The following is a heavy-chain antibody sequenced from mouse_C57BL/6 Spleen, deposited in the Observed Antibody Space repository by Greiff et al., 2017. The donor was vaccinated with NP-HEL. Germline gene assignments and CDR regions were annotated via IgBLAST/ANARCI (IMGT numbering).Heavy chain of an antibody. J-gene: IGHJ2*01. Sequence: EVQGVESGGGLVQPGGSMKLSCVASGFTFSNYWMNWVRQSPEKGLEWVAQIRLKSDNYATHYAESVKGRFTISRDDSKSSVYLQMNNLRAEDTGIYYCTGNKDYFDYWGQGTTLTVSS. CDR2: IRLKSDNYAT. CDR3: TGNKDYFDY. V-gene: IGHV6-3*01. CDR1: GFTFSNYW.